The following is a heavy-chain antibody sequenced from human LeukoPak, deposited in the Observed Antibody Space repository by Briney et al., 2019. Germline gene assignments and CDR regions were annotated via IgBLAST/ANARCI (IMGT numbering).Heavy chain of an antibody. D-gene: IGHD2-21*01. Sequence: PGGPLRLSCAASGFTFSNYAMTWVRQAPGKGLEWVSYISSSSSIIYYADSVKGRFTISRDTAKNSLYLQMNSLRAEDTAVYYCARSIDIDYWGQGTLVTVSS. CDR1: GFTFSNYA. CDR3: ARSIDIDY. CDR2: ISSSSSII. J-gene: IGHJ4*02. V-gene: IGHV3-48*01.